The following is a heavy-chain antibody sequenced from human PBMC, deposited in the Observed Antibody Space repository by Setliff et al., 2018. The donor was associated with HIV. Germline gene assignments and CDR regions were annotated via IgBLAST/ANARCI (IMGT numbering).Heavy chain of an antibody. CDR3: ARGGGTSSPIDYHYYVDV. Sequence: SETLSLTCTVSGDSISSSIYYWGWVRQPPGKGLEWIGGIYYTGSPFYNPSLKSRVTISVDTSNNQFSLKLSSVTAADTAVYYCARGGGTSSPIDYHYYVDVWGKGTTVTVSS. J-gene: IGHJ6*03. CDR2: IYYTGSP. V-gene: IGHV4-39*01. CDR1: GDSISSSIYY. D-gene: IGHD6-6*01.